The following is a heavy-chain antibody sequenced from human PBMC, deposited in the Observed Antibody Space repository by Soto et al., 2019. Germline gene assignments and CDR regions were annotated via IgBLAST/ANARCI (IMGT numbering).Heavy chain of an antibody. J-gene: IGHJ2*01. CDR3: ARFFLXFEAGDGVRSQVPVSGFLLNLSSDL. Sequence: AKGLEWVAVISQDGRKKDYAVAVKGRYHSSRDNSKKTLYLQMNSLRAEDTAVYYCARFFLXFEAGDGVRSQVPVSGFLLNLSSDL. CDR2: ISQDGRKK. D-gene: IGHD3-9*01. V-gene: IGHV3-30*04.